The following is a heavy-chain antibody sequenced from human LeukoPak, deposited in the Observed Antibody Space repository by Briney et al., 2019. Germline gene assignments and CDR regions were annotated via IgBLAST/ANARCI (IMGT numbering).Heavy chain of an antibody. CDR1: GGTFSSYA. Sequence: ASVKVSCKASGGTFSSYAISWVRQAPGQGLEGMGRIIPIFGTANYAQKFQGRVTITTDESTSTAYMELSSLRSEDTAVYYCATGYCSSTSCYVDRGAFDIWGQGTMVTVSS. V-gene: IGHV1-69*05. CDR2: IIPIFGTA. CDR3: ATGYCSSTSCYVDRGAFDI. D-gene: IGHD2-2*01. J-gene: IGHJ3*02.